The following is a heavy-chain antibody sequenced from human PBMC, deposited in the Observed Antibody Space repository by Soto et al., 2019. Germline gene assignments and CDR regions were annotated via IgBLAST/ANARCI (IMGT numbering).Heavy chain of an antibody. Sequence: PGGSLRLSCAASGFTFSSYDMHWVRQATGKGLEWVSAIGTAGDPYYPGSVKGRFTISRENAKNSLYLQMNSLRAGDTAVYYCARGHIGYGEYEAYYYGMDVWGQGTTVTVSS. D-gene: IGHD4-17*01. V-gene: IGHV3-13*05. CDR1: GFTFSSYD. CDR3: ARGHIGYGEYEAYYYGMDV. CDR2: IGTAGDP. J-gene: IGHJ6*02.